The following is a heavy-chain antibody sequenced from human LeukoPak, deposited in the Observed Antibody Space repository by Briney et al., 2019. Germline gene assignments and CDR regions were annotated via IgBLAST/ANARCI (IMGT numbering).Heavy chain of an antibody. Sequence: GGSLRLSCAASGFSFSSDSMNWVRQAPGKGLEWLSYISSSSTTIYYADSVKGRFTVSRDNAKNSLYLQMSSLRAEDTAVYYCARVKSPSYWELDYWGQGTLVTVSS. CDR1: GFSFSSDS. CDR3: ARVKSPSYWELDY. V-gene: IGHV3-48*01. J-gene: IGHJ4*02. D-gene: IGHD1-26*01. CDR2: ISSSSTTI.